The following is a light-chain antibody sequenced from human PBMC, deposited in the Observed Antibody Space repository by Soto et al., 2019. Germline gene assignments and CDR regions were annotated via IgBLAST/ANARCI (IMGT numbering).Light chain of an antibody. Sequence: QSVLTQPPSVSGSPGQSVTISCTGTSTDFVSYNRVSWYQQPPGTAPKLIIYEASNRPSGVPDRFSGSKSGNTASLTISGLQAEDEADYYCSLYTSENPYVFGTGTKLTVL. V-gene: IGLV2-18*01. CDR3: SLYTSENPYV. CDR1: STDFVSYNR. J-gene: IGLJ1*01. CDR2: EAS.